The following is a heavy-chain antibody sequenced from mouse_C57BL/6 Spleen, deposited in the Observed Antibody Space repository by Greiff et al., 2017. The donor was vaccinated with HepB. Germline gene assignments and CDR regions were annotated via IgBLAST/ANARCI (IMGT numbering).Heavy chain of an antibody. Sequence: EVKLEESGPGLVKPSQSLSLTCSVTGYSITSGYYWNWIRQFPGNKLEWMGYISYDGSNNYNPSLKNRISITRDTSKNQFFLKLNSVTTEDTATYYCARVGFGPSYWYFDVWGTGTTVTVSS. J-gene: IGHJ1*03. V-gene: IGHV3-6*01. CDR2: ISYDGSN. CDR1: GYSITSGYY. CDR3: ARVGFGPSYWYFDV.